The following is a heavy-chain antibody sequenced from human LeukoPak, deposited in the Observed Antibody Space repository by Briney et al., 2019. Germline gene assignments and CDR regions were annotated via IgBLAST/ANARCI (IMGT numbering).Heavy chain of an antibody. D-gene: IGHD3-22*01. CDR1: GGSISSYY. V-gene: IGHV4-59*01. CDR2: VYYGGST. J-gene: IGHJ4*02. Sequence: SETLSLTCTVSGGSISSYYWSWIREPPGKGLEWIGYVYYGGSTDYNPSLKSRVTISKDTSKTQFSLRLSSVTAADTAVYYCARARLDSSGRFDYWGQGTLVTVSS. CDR3: ARARLDSSGRFDY.